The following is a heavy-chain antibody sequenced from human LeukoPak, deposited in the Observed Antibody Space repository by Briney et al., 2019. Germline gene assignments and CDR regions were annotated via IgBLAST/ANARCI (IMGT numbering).Heavy chain of an antibody. J-gene: IGHJ4*02. V-gene: IGHV3-30*02. CDR3: AKVRANRFASFDY. Sequence: GGSLRLSCAASGFTFSSYGMYWVRQAPGKGLEWVAFIRYDGSNKYYADSVKGRFTISRDNSKITLYLQMNSLRAEDTAVYYCAKVRANRFASFDYWGQGTLVTVSS. D-gene: IGHD1/OR15-1a*01. CDR1: GFTFSSYG. CDR2: IRYDGSNK.